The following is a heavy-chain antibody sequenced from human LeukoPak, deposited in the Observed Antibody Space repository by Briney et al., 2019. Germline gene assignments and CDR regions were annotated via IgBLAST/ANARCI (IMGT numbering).Heavy chain of an antibody. V-gene: IGHV1-2*04. CDR3: ARGAGSGAFYGMDV. Sequence: ASVKVSCKAPGYTFTGYYMHWVRQAPGQGLEWMGWINPNSGGTNYAQKFQGWVTMTRDTSISTAYMELSRLRSDDTAVYYCARGAGSGAFYGMDVWGQGTTVTVSS. D-gene: IGHD3-10*01. CDR1: GYTFTGYY. CDR2: INPNSGGT. J-gene: IGHJ6*02.